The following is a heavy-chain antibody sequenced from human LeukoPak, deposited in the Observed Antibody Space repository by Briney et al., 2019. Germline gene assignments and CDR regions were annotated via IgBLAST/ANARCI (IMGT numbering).Heavy chain of an antibody. J-gene: IGHJ4*02. CDR3: ARIPSGSYGIFDY. CDR2: IYHSGSA. CDR1: GGSISSSNW. Sequence: SGTLSLTCAVSGGSISSSNWWSWVRQPPGKGLEWIGEIYHSGSANQNPSLKSRVSMSLDKSKNQFSLRLTSVTAADTAVYYCARIPSGSYGIFDYWGLGTLVTVSS. D-gene: IGHD1-26*01. V-gene: IGHV4-4*02.